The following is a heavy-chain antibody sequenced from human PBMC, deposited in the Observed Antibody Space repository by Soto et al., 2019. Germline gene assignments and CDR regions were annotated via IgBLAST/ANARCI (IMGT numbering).Heavy chain of an antibody. J-gene: IGHJ6*03. Sequence: SETLSLTCTVSGGSISSSTSYWGWIRHPPGKGLEWIGSINYSGSTYYSPSLKSRVTISADTSKNQFSLKLSSVTAADTAVYYCARTVNYYYYYMDVWGKGTMVTVSS. CDR3: ARTVNYYYYYMDV. CDR1: GGSISSSTSY. V-gene: IGHV4-39*01. CDR2: INYSGST. D-gene: IGHD4-4*01.